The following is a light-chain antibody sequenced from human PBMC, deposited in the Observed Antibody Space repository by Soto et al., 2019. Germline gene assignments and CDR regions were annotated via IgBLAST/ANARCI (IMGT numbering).Light chain of an antibody. Sequence: QPVLTQPPSASETPGQRVTISCSGSSSNTGSNSVNWYQQLPGTAPKLLIYNNNQRPSGVPDRFSGSRSGTSASLAISGLQSEDEADYYCATWDNSLNAWVFGGGTKLTVL. J-gene: IGLJ3*02. CDR3: ATWDNSLNAWV. CDR1: SSNTGSNS. CDR2: NNN. V-gene: IGLV1-44*01.